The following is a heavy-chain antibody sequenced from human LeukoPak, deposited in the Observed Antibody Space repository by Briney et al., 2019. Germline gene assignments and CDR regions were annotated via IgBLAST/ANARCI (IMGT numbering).Heavy chain of an antibody. CDR1: GGSFSGYY. CDR2: INHSGST. CDR3: ARGPDCSSTSCYGKSLRIYFDY. V-gene: IGHV4-34*01. D-gene: IGHD2-2*01. Sequence: SETLSLTCAVYGGSFSGYYWSWIRQPPGKGLEWIGEINHSGSTNYNPSLKSRVTISVDTSKNQFSLKLSSVTAADTAVYYCARGPDCSSTSCYGKSLRIYFDYWGQGTLVTVSS. J-gene: IGHJ4*02.